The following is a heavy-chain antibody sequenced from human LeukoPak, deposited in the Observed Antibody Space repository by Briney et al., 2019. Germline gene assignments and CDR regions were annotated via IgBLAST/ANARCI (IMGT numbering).Heavy chain of an antibody. J-gene: IGHJ3*02. Sequence: SGKSLRLACVASGFTFENYAMDWVRQAPGKGLEWVAVIWYDGSIKYYADSVKGRFTISRDNSKNTLYLQMNSLRAEDTAVYYCARAVGPFDIWGQGTIVIVSS. D-gene: IGHD3-16*01. V-gene: IGHV3-33*01. CDR2: IWYDGSIK. CDR3: ARAVGPFDI. CDR1: GFTFENYA.